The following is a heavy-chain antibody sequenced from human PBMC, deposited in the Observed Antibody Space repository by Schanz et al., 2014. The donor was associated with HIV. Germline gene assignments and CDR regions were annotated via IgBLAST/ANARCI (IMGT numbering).Heavy chain of an antibody. CDR3: ARAPSDFWMAYFDY. J-gene: IGHJ4*02. CDR1: GFTSSDYT. D-gene: IGHD3-3*01. V-gene: IGHV3-21*06. CDR2: ISSSSGYI. Sequence: EVQLLESGGGLVKPGGSLRLSCAAGGFTSSDYTMNWVRQAPGKGLEWVSSISSSSGYIRYADSVRGRFTISRDNARNSLFLQMSRLRVEDTAVYYCARAPSDFWMAYFDYWGQGTLVTVSS.